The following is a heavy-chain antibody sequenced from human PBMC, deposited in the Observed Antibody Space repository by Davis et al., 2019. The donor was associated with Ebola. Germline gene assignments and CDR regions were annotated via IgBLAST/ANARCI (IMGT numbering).Heavy chain of an antibody. CDR2: IYPGDSDT. D-gene: IGHD2-2*01. CDR1: GYSFTSYW. CDR3: ARQGRYCSSTSCYTSPYYYYYMDV. Sequence: GESLKISCKGSGYSFTSYWIGWVRQMPGKGLEWMGIIYPGDSDTRYSPSFQGQVTISADKSISTAYLQWSSLKASDTAMYYCARQGRYCSSTSCYTSPYYYYYMDVWGKGTTVTVSS. V-gene: IGHV5-51*01. J-gene: IGHJ6*03.